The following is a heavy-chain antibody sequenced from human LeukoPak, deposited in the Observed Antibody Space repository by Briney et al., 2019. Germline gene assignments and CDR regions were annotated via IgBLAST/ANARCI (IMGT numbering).Heavy chain of an antibody. V-gene: IGHV3-48*02. D-gene: IGHD6-19*01. J-gene: IGHJ4*02. CDR1: GVTSDDYA. Sequence: GVMRLSCAAFGVTSDDYAMHCVRQAPGNPLEWVSYISSSSCTIYYADSVKGRFTISRDNAKNSLYLQMNSLRDEDTAVYYCAILQGAVAHFDYWGQGTLVTVSS. CDR3: AILQGAVAHFDY. CDR2: ISSSSCTI.